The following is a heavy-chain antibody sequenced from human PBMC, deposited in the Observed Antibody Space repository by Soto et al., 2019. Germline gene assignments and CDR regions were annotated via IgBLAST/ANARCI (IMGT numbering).Heavy chain of an antibody. CDR3: ASITMVRGVIHWFDP. D-gene: IGHD3-10*01. V-gene: IGHV1-69*13. J-gene: IGHJ5*02. CDR2: IIPIFGTA. Sequence: ASVKVSCKASGGTFSSYAISWVRQAPGQGLEWMGGIIPIFGTANYAQKLQGRVTITADESTSTAYMELSSLRSEDTAVYYCASITMVRGVIHWFDPWGQGTLVTVSS. CDR1: GGTFSSYA.